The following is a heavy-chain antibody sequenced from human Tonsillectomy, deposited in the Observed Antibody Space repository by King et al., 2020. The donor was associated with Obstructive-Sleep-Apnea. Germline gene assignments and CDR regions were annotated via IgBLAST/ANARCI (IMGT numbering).Heavy chain of an antibody. J-gene: IGHJ6*02. CDR2: ISYEGSNK. Sequence: QLVQSGGGVVQPGRSLRLSCAASGFTFSSYAMHWVRQAPGKGLEWVAVISYEGSNKYYADSVKGRFTISRDNSKNTLYLQMNSLRAEDTAVYYCARTQGGIGVVVAALLGGGMDVWGQGTTVTVSS. D-gene: IGHD2-15*01. CDR3: ARTQGGIGVVVAALLGGGMDV. V-gene: IGHV3-30-3*01. CDR1: GFTFSSYA.